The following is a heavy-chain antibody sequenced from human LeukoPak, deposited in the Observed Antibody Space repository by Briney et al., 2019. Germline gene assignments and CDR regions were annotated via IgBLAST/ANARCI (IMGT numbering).Heavy chain of an antibody. CDR2: IYTSGST. Sequence: PSETLSLTCTVSGDSISSDSYYWSWIRQPAGKGLEWIGRIYTSGSTNYNPSLKSRVTISVDMSKNQFSLKLSSVTAADTAVYYCARHFFVGAEDAFDIWGQGTMVTVSS. J-gene: IGHJ3*02. CDR1: GDSISSDSYY. D-gene: IGHD2/OR15-2a*01. CDR3: ARHFFVGAEDAFDI. V-gene: IGHV4-61*02.